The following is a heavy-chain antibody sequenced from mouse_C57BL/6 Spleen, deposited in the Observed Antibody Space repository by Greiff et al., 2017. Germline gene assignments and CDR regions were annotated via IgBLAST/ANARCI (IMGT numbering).Heavy chain of an antibody. J-gene: IGHJ2*01. CDR3: ARWNYGSREYYFDY. CDR1: GYAFSSSW. Sequence: QVQLQQSGPELVKPGASVKISCKASGYAFSSSWLNWVKQRPGTGLEGIGRIYPGDGDTNYNGKFKGKATLTADKSSSTAYMQLSSRTSEDSAVYFCARWNYGSREYYFDYWGQGTTLTVSS. D-gene: IGHD1-1*01. V-gene: IGHV1-82*01. CDR2: IYPGDGDT.